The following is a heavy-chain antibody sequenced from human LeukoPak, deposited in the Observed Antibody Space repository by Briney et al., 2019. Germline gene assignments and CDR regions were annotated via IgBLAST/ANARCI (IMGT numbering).Heavy chain of an antibody. CDR2: INHSGST. CDR3: ARALRGAAAGNCYFDS. D-gene: IGHD6-13*01. CDR1: GGSFSGYY. J-gene: IGHJ4*02. Sequence: SETLSLTCAVYGGSFSGYYWSWIRQPPGKGLQSTGEINHSGSTNYNPSLKSRVTISVDTSKNQFSLKLSSVTAADTAVYYCARALRGAAAGNCYFDSWGQGTLVTVSS. V-gene: IGHV4-34*01.